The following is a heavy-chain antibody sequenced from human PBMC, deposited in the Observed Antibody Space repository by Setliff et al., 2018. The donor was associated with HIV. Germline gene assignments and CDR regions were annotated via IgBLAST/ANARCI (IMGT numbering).Heavy chain of an antibody. J-gene: IGHJ3*01. CDR2: IYYTGTT. V-gene: IGHV4-59*01. Sequence: SETLSLTCIVSSDSISSYYWSWIRQPPGKGLEWIGYIYYTGTTKYNPSLKSRVTISIDTSKNQFSLKLTSVTAADTAVYYCAREWLQHTGDDAFDVWGQGTMVTVSS. CDR1: SDSISSYY. CDR3: AREWLQHTGDDAFDV. D-gene: IGHD5-12*01.